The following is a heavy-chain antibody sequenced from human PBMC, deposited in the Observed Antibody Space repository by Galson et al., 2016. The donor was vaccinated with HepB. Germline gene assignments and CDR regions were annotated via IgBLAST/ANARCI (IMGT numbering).Heavy chain of an antibody. Sequence: SLRLSCAVSEIGSHYINWIRQAPGKGLGWLSVIYTGGTTDYAAAVKGRFTISGDNSGNTVHLQMNRLRAEDTAVYYCARSGETRSWYPKEFDHWGHGTLVTVSS. CDR3: ARSGETRSWYPKEFDH. CDR2: IYTGGTT. V-gene: IGHV3-66*01. CDR1: EIGSHY. D-gene: IGHD3-10*01. J-gene: IGHJ4*01.